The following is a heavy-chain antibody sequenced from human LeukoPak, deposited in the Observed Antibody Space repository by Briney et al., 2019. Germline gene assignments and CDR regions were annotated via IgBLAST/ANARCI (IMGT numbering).Heavy chain of an antibody. D-gene: IGHD6-13*01. J-gene: IGHJ5*01. CDR2: ISGSGIST. V-gene: IGHV3-23*01. CDR1: GFTFSSFA. Sequence: GGSLRLSCAASGFTFSSFAMSWVRQAPGKGLEWVSSISGSGISTYYADSVKGRFTISRDNYKNTLYLKMNSLRAEDTAVYYCAKDSYSSRGPFDCWGQGTLVTVSS. CDR3: AKDSYSSRGPFDC.